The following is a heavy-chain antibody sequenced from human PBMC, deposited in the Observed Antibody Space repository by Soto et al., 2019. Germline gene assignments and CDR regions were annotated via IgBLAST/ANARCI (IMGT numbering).Heavy chain of an antibody. CDR2: SHQSGNT. D-gene: IGHD5-18*01. Sequence: QVQLQESGPGLVKPSGTLSLTCAVSGVSISSHDWWTWVRQPPGKGLEWIGESHQSGNTHYNSSLESRVTISLDKSKNQLSLQLTSVTVADMAVYYCATRDTGRVYWGQGTLVTVSS. CDR1: GVSISSHDW. J-gene: IGHJ4*02. V-gene: IGHV4-4*02. CDR3: ATRDTGRVY.